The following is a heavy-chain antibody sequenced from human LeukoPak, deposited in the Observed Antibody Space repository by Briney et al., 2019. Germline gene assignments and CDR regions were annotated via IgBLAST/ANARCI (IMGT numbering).Heavy chain of an antibody. J-gene: IGHJ4*02. V-gene: IGHV3-23*01. Sequence: VQPGGSLRLSCAASGFTFSSYAMSWVRQAPGKGLEWVSAISGSGGSTYYADSVEGRFTISRDNSKNTLYLQMNSLRAEDTAVYYCAKDLVYYGSGSYYNGNYWGQGTLVTVSS. CDR2: ISGSGGST. D-gene: IGHD3-10*01. CDR3: AKDLVYYGSGSYYNGNY. CDR1: GFTFSSYA.